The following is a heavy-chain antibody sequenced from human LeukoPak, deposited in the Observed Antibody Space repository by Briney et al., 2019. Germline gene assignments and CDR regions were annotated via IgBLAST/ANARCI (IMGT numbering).Heavy chain of an antibody. D-gene: IGHD4-17*01. Sequence: GGSLRLSCAASGFTFSSYAMSWVRQAPGKGLEWVSAISGSGGSTYYADSVKGRFTISRDNSKNTLYLQMNSLRAEDTAVYYCAKGRKGYGDLYFDYWGQGTLVTVSP. J-gene: IGHJ4*02. CDR3: AKGRKGYGDLYFDY. CDR1: GFTFSSYA. CDR2: ISGSGGST. V-gene: IGHV3-23*01.